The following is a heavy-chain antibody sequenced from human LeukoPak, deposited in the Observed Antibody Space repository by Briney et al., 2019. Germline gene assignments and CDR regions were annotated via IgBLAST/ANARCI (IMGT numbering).Heavy chain of an antibody. V-gene: IGHV4-34*01. J-gene: IGHJ5*02. D-gene: IGHD1-26*01. CDR2: INHSGST. Sequence: PSETLSLTCSVSGDSITGYYWGWIRQPPGKGLEWIGEINHSGSTNYNPSLKSRVTISVDTSKNQFSLKLSSVTAADTAVYYCARDNSGSKTFDPWGQGTLVTVSS. CDR1: GDSITGYY. CDR3: ARDNSGSKTFDP.